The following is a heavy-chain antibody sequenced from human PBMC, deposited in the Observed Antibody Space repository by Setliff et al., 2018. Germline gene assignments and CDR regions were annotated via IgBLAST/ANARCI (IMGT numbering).Heavy chain of an antibody. CDR3: ARAPWGDDYDSLYTWFDP. CDR1: GYGFTSHY. Sequence: PGASVKVSCKTSGYGFTSHYFHWLRQAPGQGLEWMGIVNPSGGKTTLSQKFQGRVSMTADASTATVYMELHSLTSEDTAIYYCARAPWGDDYDSLYTWFDPWGQGSLVTVSS. J-gene: IGHJ5*02. V-gene: IGHV1-46*01. D-gene: IGHD3-22*01. CDR2: VNPSGGKT.